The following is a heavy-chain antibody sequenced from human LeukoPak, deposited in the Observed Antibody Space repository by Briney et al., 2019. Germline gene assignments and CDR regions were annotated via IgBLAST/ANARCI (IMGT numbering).Heavy chain of an antibody. Sequence: GGSLRLSCAGSGFTFSSFGMHWVRQAPGKGLEWVAVISHDGSYEYYADSMKGRFTISRGTSKNTLYLQMNSLRAEDTAVYYCAKDGLWFGDLTYFDYWGQGVLVTVSS. CDR3: AKDGLWFGDLTYFDY. D-gene: IGHD3-10*01. V-gene: IGHV3-30*18. J-gene: IGHJ4*02. CDR1: GFTFSSFG. CDR2: ISHDGSYE.